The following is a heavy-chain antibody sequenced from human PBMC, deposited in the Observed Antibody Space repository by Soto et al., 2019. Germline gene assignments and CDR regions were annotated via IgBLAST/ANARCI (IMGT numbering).Heavy chain of an antibody. D-gene: IGHD3-22*01. CDR1: GFSFNNYA. CDR3: AKGHYYDNVGNWVANQAFDS. J-gene: IGHJ5*01. V-gene: IGHV3-23*01. Sequence: GGSLRLSCAVSGFSFNNYAMNWVRLAPGKGLEWVSSISGGGTGTYSADAVRGRFTISSDKSRNTVYLQMSSLRAEDTAVYYCAKGHYYDNVGNWVANQAFDSCGQGSMVTV. CDR2: ISGGGTGT.